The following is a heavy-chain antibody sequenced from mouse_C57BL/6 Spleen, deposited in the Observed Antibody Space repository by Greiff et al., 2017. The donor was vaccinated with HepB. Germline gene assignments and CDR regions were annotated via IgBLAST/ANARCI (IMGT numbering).Heavy chain of an antibody. J-gene: IGHJ2*01. Sequence: QVQLQQPGAELVKPGASVKLSCKASGYTFTSYWMHWVRQRPGQGLEWIGMIHPNSGSTNYNEKFKSKATLNVDKSSSTVYMQLSSPTSEDTAVYYCARRGTAQAIDYWGQGTTLTVSS. D-gene: IGHD3-2*02. V-gene: IGHV1-64*01. CDR1: GYTFTSYW. CDR3: ARRGTAQAIDY. CDR2: IHPNSGST.